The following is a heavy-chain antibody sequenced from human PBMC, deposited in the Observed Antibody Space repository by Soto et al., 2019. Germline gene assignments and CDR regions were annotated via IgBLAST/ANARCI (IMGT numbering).Heavy chain of an antibody. V-gene: IGHV1-69*02. CDR3: ARVEMATMMA. J-gene: IGHJ5*02. CDR1: GGTFSSYT. CDR2: IIPILGIA. D-gene: IGHD5-12*01. Sequence: QVQLVQSGAEVKKPGSSVKVSCKASGGTFSSYTISWVRQAPGQGLEWMGRIIPILGIANYAQKFQGRVTITADKSTSTAYMALTSLRSEDTVVYSCARVEMATMMAWVQGTLVTVSS.